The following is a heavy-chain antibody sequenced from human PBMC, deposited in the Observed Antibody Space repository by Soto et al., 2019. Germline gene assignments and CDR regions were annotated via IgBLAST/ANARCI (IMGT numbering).Heavy chain of an antibody. Sequence: EVQLVESGGGLVKPGGSLRLSLPPSGLTFSNPGRNWVRQAPGKGRGGVGRIKSKTDGGTTDYPAPVKGRFTTSRDDSKNTLYLQMNSLKTEDTAVYYCTTRGVYDSSGYYHYWGQGTLVTVSS. D-gene: IGHD3-22*01. V-gene: IGHV3-15*07. J-gene: IGHJ4*02. CDR1: GLTFSNPG. CDR2: IKSKTDGGTT. CDR3: TTRGVYDSSGYYHY.